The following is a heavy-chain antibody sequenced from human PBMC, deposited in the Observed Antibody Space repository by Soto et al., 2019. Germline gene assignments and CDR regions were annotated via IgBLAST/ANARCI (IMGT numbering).Heavy chain of an antibody. CDR2: IGTAGDT. CDR3: ARGPLAAQRFVEWLPDF. Sequence: PGGSLRLSCAASGFTFGSYDMHWVRQRTGEGLEWVSAIGTAGDTYYPDSVKGRFTASRENAKNLVYLQMNYLRTEDTAVYYCARGPLAAQRFVEWLPDFWGQGTRVTVSS. D-gene: IGHD3-3*01. CDR1: GFTFGSYD. J-gene: IGHJ4*01. V-gene: IGHV3-13*01.